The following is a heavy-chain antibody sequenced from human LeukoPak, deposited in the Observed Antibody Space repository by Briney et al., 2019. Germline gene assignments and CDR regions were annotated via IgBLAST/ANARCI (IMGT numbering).Heavy chain of an antibody. D-gene: IGHD1-14*01. CDR2: INGSGDRT. V-gene: IGHV3-23*01. Sequence: SGGSLRLSCAASGFTFSSYNMNWVRQAPGKGLEWVSSINGSGDRTYYADSVKGRFTISRDNSKNTLYLQMNSLRAEDTAVYYCAKPARTDYADYWGQGTLVTVSS. J-gene: IGHJ4*02. CDR1: GFTFSSYN. CDR3: AKPARTDYADY.